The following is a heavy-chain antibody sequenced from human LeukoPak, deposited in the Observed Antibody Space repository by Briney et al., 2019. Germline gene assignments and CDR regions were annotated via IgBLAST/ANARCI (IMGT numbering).Heavy chain of an antibody. V-gene: IGHV5-51*01. D-gene: IGHD6-6*01. Sequence: PGESLKISCKGSGYSFTSYWIGWVRQMPGKGLEWMGIIYPGDSDTRYSPSFQGQVTISADKSISTAYLQWSSLKASDTAMYYCARRSSSLYYYYGMDVWGQGTTVTVSS. CDR2: IYPGDSDT. CDR3: ARRSSSLYYYYGMDV. J-gene: IGHJ6*02. CDR1: GYSFTSYW.